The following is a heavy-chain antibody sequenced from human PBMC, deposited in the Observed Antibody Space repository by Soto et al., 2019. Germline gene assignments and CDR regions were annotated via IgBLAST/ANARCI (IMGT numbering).Heavy chain of an antibody. CDR2: ISSSGGVL. Sequence: GGSLRLSCVASGFIFTGYEFNWVRQAPGKGLEWVSYISSSGGVLDYADSVKGRFTISKDNAKNSLYLHMNNLRAEDTAVYYCAILNYYDSRGQVFDYWGPGTLVTRLL. CDR1: GFIFTGYE. V-gene: IGHV3-48*03. CDR3: AILNYYDSRGQVFDY. D-gene: IGHD3-22*01. J-gene: IGHJ4*02.